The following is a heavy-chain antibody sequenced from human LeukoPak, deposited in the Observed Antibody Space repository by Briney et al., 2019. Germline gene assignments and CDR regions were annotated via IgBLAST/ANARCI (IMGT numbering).Heavy chain of an antibody. Sequence: SETLSLTCTVSGYSITSGYFWGWIRQPPGKGLEWIGSIYHSGSTYYNPSLKSRVTISVDTSKNQFSLKLSSVTAADTAVYYCATHRSYGPFDYWGQGTLVTASS. CDR1: GYSITSGYF. CDR3: ATHRSYGPFDY. V-gene: IGHV4-38-2*02. D-gene: IGHD1-26*01. J-gene: IGHJ4*02. CDR2: IYHSGST.